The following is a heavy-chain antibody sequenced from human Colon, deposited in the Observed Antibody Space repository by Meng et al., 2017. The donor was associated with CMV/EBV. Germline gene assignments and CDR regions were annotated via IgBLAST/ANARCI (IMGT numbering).Heavy chain of an antibody. D-gene: IGHD2-2*01. CDR1: GFTVANNF. CDR2: SYNDGST. V-gene: IGHV3-53*01. J-gene: IGHJ6*02. Sequence: GESLKISCAVSGFTVANNFMTWVRQAPGKGLEWVSLSYNDGSTYYADSVKGRFPISRDTAKNTVYLRMNSLRPDDSAVYYCASTGCNNTNCPEDYYYYYGLGVWGQGTPVTVSS. CDR3: ASTGCNNTNCPEDYYYYYGLGV.